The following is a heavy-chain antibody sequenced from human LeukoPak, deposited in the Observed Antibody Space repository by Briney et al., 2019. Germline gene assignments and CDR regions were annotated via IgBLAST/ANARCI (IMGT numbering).Heavy chain of an antibody. Sequence: GASVKVSCKASGDTFSNYTFSWVRQAPGQGLEWMGGIIPIFGTADYAQKFQGRVTLTRDTSTSTVYLDLSSLRSEDTAVYYCARLFTYSYDRSGYPRGALDFWGQGTVVTVSS. V-gene: IGHV1-69*05. CDR2: IIPIFGTA. D-gene: IGHD3-22*01. J-gene: IGHJ3*01. CDR1: GDTFSNYT. CDR3: ARLFTYSYDRSGYPRGALDF.